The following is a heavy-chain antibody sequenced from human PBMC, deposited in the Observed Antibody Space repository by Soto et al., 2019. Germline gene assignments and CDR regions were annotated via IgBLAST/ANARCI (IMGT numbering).Heavy chain of an antibody. CDR1: GGSISGYY. CDR2: IHYSGST. D-gene: IGHD6-13*01. CDR3: ARGSAAGTKSPFDY. J-gene: IGHJ4*02. V-gene: IGHV4-59*01. Sequence: VQLQESGPGLVKPSETLSLTCTVSGGSISGYYWSWIRQSPGKGLEWIGYIHYSGSTNYNPSLKRRVTISVATAKNQLSLKLSSVTAADTAVYYCARGSAAGTKSPFDYWGQGTLVTVSS.